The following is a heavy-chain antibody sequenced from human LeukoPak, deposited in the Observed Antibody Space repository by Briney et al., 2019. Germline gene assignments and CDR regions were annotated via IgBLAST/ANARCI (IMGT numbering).Heavy chain of an antibody. CDR1: GFTFSSYA. J-gene: IGHJ4*02. Sequence: GGSLRLSCAASGFTFSSYAMHWVRQAPGKGLEWVAVISHDGSDKYYADSVKGRFTISRDNSKSTLYLQMNSLRPEDTAVYYCARGDNGSWYGDAHYFDYWGQGTLVTVSS. CDR3: ARGDNGSWYGDAHYFDY. D-gene: IGHD6-13*01. CDR2: ISHDGSDK. V-gene: IGHV3-30*04.